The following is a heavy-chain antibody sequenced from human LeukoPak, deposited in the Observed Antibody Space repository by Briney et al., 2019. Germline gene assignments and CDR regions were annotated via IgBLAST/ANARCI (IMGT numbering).Heavy chain of an antibody. D-gene: IGHD3/OR15-3a*01. J-gene: IGHJ4*02. V-gene: IGHV4-59*02. Sequence: SETLSLTCTVSGDSVTTYYWGWIRQPPGKGLEWTGYIHYSGRTNSNPSLESRVTISVDMSKNQFSLKMSSVTAADTAMYYCARYFCPGDNCLHFDYWGQGTLVTVSS. CDR2: IHYSGRT. CDR3: ARYFCPGDNCLHFDY. CDR1: GDSVTTYY.